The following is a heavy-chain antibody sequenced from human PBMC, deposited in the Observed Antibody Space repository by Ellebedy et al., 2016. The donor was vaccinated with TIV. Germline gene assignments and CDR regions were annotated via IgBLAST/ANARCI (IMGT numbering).Heavy chain of an antibody. V-gene: IGHV3-33*01. Sequence: GESLKISCAASGFTFSNYGFYWVRQAPGKGLEWVALIWYDGSKKYYAESAKGRFTISRDSSKNTVYLQMNSLRAEDTAVYYCARDLGSYSSGSSYFDYWGQGTLVSVSA. D-gene: IGHD3-22*01. J-gene: IGHJ4*02. CDR2: IWYDGSKK. CDR1: GFTFSNYG. CDR3: ARDLGSYSSGSSYFDY.